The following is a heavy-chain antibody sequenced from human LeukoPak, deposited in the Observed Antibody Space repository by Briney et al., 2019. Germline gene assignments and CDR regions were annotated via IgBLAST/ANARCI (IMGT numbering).Heavy chain of an antibody. CDR1: GDSISSSNSY. V-gene: IGHV4-39*01. J-gene: IGHJ4*02. CDR2: IYYSGNT. Sequence: SETLSLTCTVSGDSISSSNSYWGWIRQPPGKGLEWIGSIYYSGNTYYNASLKSRVTISVDTSKNQFSLKLSSVTAADTAVYYCAMGRLKWLALSTNFDYWGQGTLVTVSS. D-gene: IGHD6-19*01. CDR3: AMGRLKWLALSTNFDY.